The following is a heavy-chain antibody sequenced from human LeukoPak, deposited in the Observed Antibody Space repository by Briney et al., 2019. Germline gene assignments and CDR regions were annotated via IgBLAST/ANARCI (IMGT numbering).Heavy chain of an antibody. CDR1: GGSISSYY. CDR2: IYTSGST. D-gene: IGHD5-18*01. Sequence: SETLSLTCTVSGGSISSYYWSWIRQPPGKGLEWIGYIYTSGSTNYNPSLKSRVTISVDTSKNQFSLKLSSVTAADTAVYYCARHVAAMAAGNNWFDPWGQRTLVTVSS. CDR3: ARHVAAMAAGNNWFDP. J-gene: IGHJ5*02. V-gene: IGHV4-4*09.